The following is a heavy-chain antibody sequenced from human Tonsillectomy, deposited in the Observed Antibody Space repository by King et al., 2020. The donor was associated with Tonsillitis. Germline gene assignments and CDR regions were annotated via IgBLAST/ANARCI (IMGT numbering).Heavy chain of an antibody. CDR3: ARVRPHAYTSSWSKRFDP. Sequence: VQLPQWGAGLLKPSETLSLTCAVYGGSFSDYYWSWIRQPPGKGLEWIGEINHSGSTNYNPSLKRRLTISVDTSKNQFSLKLSSVTAADTAVFYCARVRPHAYTSSWSKRFDPWGQGTLVTVSS. D-gene: IGHD6-13*01. CDR2: INHSGST. V-gene: IGHV4-34*01. J-gene: IGHJ5*02. CDR1: GGSFSDYY.